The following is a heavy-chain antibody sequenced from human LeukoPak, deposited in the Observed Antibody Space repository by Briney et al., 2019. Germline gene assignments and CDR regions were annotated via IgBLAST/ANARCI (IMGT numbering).Heavy chain of an antibody. CDR1: GGSITCYY. D-gene: IGHD6-19*01. CDR2: IHTNGGP. J-gene: IGHJ5*02. CDR3: ARELAVAGTVTHRFDP. V-gene: IGHV4-4*07. Sequence: PSETLSLTCTVSGGSITCYYWSWIRPPAGKGPEWIGRIHTNGGPNLHPSLSSPVTLPLRTFKNQLSPKLTSVTAADTALYYCARELAVAGTVTHRFDPWGQGTLVTVSS.